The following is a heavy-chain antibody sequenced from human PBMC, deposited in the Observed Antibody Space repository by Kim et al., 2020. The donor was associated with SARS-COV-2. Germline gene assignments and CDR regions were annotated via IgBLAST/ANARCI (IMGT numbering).Heavy chain of an antibody. CDR3: ARLHHDGGWIDY. Sequence: NYSPSFQGHVTISADKSISTAYLQWSSLKASDTAMYYCARLHHDGGWIDYWGQGTLVTVSS. J-gene: IGHJ4*02. V-gene: IGHV5-10-1*01. D-gene: IGHD6-19*01.